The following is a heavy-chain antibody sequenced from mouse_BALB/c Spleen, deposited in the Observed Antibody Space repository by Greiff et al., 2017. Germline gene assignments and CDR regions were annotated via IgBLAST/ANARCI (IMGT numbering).Heavy chain of an antibody. J-gene: IGHJ2*01. CDR3: AREDYGLDY. D-gene: IGHD1-2*01. CDR2: ISSGSSTI. V-gene: IGHV5-17*02. Sequence: EVQLMESGGGLVQPGGSRKLSCAASGFTFSSFGMHWVRQAPEKGLEWVAYISSGSSTIYYADTVKGRFTISRDNPKNTLFLQMTSLRSEDTAMYYCAREDYGLDYWGQGTTLTVSS. CDR1: GFTFSSFG.